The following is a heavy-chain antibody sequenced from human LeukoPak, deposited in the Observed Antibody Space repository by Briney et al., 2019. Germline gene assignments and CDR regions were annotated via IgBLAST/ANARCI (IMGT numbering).Heavy chain of an antibody. V-gene: IGHV4-59*01. J-gene: IGHJ6*03. CDR1: GGSISSYY. CDR2: IHYSGST. CDR3: ARTTEGYCRGRSCYSYYYYMDV. D-gene: IGHD2-15*01. Sequence: PSETLSLACTVSGGSISSYYWSWIRQPPGKGLEWIGYIHYSGSTNYNPSLKSRVTISVDTSKNQFSLKLSSATAVDTAVYYCARTTEGYCRGRSCYSYYYYMDVWGKGTTVTVSS.